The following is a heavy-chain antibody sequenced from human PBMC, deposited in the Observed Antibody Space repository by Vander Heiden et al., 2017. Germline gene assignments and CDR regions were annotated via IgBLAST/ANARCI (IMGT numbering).Heavy chain of an antibody. CDR2: ISSSSSTI. CDR3: ARPVGGYSSSWYNPAGY. D-gene: IGHD6-13*01. CDR1: GFTFSRYG. Sequence: EVQPVESGGGLVQPGGSLRLSCAASGFTFSRYGMNWVRQAPGKGLGWVSYISSSSSTIYYADSVKGRFTISRDNAKNSLYLQMNSLRDEDTAVYYCARPVGGYSSSWYNPAGYWGQGTLVTVSS. J-gene: IGHJ4*02. V-gene: IGHV3-48*02.